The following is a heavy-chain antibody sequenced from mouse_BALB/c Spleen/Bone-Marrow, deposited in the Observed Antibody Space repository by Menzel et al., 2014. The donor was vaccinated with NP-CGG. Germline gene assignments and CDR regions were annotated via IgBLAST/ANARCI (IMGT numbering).Heavy chain of an antibody. Sequence: EVKLVESGGGLVQPGGSRKLSCAASGFTFSSFGMHWVRQAPEKGLEWVAYISSGSSTIYYADTVKGRFTISRDNPKNTLFLQMTRLRTEDTAMYYCARDEDYAMDYWGQGTSVTVSS. CDR1: GFTFSSFG. CDR3: ARDEDYAMDY. V-gene: IGHV5-17*02. CDR2: ISSGSSTI. J-gene: IGHJ4*01.